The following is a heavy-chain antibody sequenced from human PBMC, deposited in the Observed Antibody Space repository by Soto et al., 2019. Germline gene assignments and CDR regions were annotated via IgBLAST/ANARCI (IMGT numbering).Heavy chain of an antibody. V-gene: IGHV4-59*08. CDR3: VRQGVRDPHGLVAA. J-gene: IGHJ6*02. CDR1: SGPSRSHN. CDR2: IYHTGDT. D-gene: IGHD2-15*01. Sequence: QVQLQQSGPGLVKPSETLSLTCTVSSGPSRSHNWGWIRQPPGGGLEWIGYIYHTGDTSYNPSLTSPVTISADTSTNLIYLTLRSVPAADTVVYYCVRQGVRDPHGLVAAWGQRTRVSVSS.